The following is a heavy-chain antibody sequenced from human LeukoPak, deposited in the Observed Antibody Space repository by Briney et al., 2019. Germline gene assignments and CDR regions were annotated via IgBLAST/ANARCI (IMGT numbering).Heavy chain of an antibody. CDR1: GFTFSSYG. Sequence: GGSLRLSCAASGFTFSSYGMHWVRQAPGKGLEWVAVIWYDGSNKYYADSVKGRFTISRDNAKNSLYLQMNSLRAEDTAVYYCARAGYAHWGQGTLVTVSS. J-gene: IGHJ4*02. D-gene: IGHD2-2*01. CDR3: ARAGYAH. CDR2: IWYDGSNK. V-gene: IGHV3-33*01.